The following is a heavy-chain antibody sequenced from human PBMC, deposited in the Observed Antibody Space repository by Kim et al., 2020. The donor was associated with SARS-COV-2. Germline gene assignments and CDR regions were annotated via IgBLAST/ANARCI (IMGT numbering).Heavy chain of an antibody. V-gene: IGHV1-46*01. J-gene: IGHJ6*02. CDR3: ARDGTRIAVAGTSGYYYGMDV. CDR1: GYTFTSYY. Sequence: ASVKVSCKASGYTFTSYYMHWVRQAPGQGLEWMGIINPSGGSTSYAQKFQGRVTMTRDTSTSTVYMELSSLRSEDTAVYYCARDGTRIAVAGTSGYYYGMDVWGQGTTVTVSS. CDR2: INPSGGST. D-gene: IGHD6-19*01.